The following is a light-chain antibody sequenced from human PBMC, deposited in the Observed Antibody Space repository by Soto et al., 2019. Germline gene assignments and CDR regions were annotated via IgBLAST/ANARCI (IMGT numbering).Light chain of an antibody. CDR2: AAS. CDR3: QQGYSTPRT. V-gene: IGKV1-39*01. CDR1: QTISSY. J-gene: IGKJ1*01. Sequence: DIQMTQSPSSLSASVGDRVTITCRASQTISSYLNWYRQKPGKAPKLLIFAASSLQSGVPSRFSGSGSGTHFTLTISSLQPEDFATYYCQQGYSTPRTFGQGTKVDIK.